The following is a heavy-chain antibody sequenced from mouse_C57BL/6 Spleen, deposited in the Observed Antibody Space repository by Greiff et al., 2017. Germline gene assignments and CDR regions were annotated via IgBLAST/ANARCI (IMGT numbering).Heavy chain of an antibody. CDR1: GFNIKDYY. V-gene: IGHV14-1*01. CDR3: TFCYGNHYYAMDY. D-gene: IGHD2-1*01. Sequence: EVQLQQSGAELVRPGASVKLSCTASGFNIKDYYMHWVKQRPEQGLEWIGRIDPEDGDTEYAPKFQGKATMTADTSSNTAYLQLSSLTSEDTAVYDGTFCYGNHYYAMDYWGQGTTLTVTS. J-gene: IGHJ4*01. CDR2: IDPEDGDT.